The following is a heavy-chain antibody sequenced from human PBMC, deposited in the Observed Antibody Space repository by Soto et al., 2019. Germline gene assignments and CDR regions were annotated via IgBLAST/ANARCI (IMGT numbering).Heavy chain of an antibody. V-gene: IGHV4-59*01. D-gene: IGHD3-10*01. CDR1: GGSISSYY. Sequence: SETLSLTCTVSGGSISSYYWSWIRQPPGKGLEWIGYIYYSGSTNYNPSLKSRVTISVDTSKNQFSLKLSSVTAADMAVYYCARLDAPIYYYGPPAAEEGYYYYYMDVWGKGTTVTVSS. CDR2: IYYSGST. J-gene: IGHJ6*03. CDR3: ARLDAPIYYYGPPAAEEGYYYYYMDV.